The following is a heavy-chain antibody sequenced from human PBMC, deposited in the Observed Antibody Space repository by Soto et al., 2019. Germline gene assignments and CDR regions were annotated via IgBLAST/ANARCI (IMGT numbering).Heavy chain of an antibody. CDR3: ARAYGYYDSSGRLDYWYFGL. CDR1: GYSFTDYV. D-gene: IGHD3-22*01. V-gene: IGHV1-3*01. CDR2: INAGNGNT. J-gene: IGHJ2*01. Sequence: QVQLVQSGAEVKKPGASVKISCKASGYSFTDYVMHWLRQAPGQSLERMGCINAGNGNTKVSQKFQERVTMTRDTSASTGYMELSSLSSEDTAVYYCARAYGYYDSSGRLDYWYFGLWGRGTLVTVSP.